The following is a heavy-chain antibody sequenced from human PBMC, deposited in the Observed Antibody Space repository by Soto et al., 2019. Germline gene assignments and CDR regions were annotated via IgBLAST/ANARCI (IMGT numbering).Heavy chain of an antibody. D-gene: IGHD3-9*01. J-gene: IGHJ3*02. Sequence: QVQLQQWGAGLLKPSETLSLTCAVYGGSFSGYYWSWIRQPPGKGLEWIGEINHSGSTNYNPSLKCRVTISVDTSKNQFSLKLSSVTAADTAVYYCARGRRPPIFWRVVHAFDIWGQGTMVTVSS. CDR1: GGSFSGYY. CDR3: ARGRRPPIFWRVVHAFDI. V-gene: IGHV4-34*01. CDR2: INHSGST.